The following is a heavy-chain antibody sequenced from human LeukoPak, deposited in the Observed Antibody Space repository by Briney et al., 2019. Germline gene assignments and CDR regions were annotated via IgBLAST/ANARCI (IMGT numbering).Heavy chain of an antibody. V-gene: IGHV1-2*06. J-gene: IGHJ4*02. CDR1: GYTFTGYY. CDR3: AMDSSGYYYFDY. Sequence: ASVKVSCKASGYTFTGYYMHWVRQAPGQGLEWMGRINPNSGGTNYAQKFQGRVTMTRDTSISTAYMELSRLRSDDTAVYYCAMDSSGYYYFDYWGQGTLVTVSS. CDR2: INPNSGGT. D-gene: IGHD3-22*01.